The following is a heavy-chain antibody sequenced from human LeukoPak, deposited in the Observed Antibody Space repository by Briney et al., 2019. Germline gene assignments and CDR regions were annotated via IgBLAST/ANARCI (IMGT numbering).Heavy chain of an antibody. J-gene: IGHJ6*02. CDR2: ISAYNGNA. V-gene: IGHV1-18*01. D-gene: IGHD2-15*01. Sequence: GASVKVSCKASGYTFTSYGISWVRQAPGQGLEWMGWISAYNGNANYAQKLQGRVTMTTDTSTSTAYMELRSLRSDDTAVYYCARDIVVVVAADYYYYGMDVWGQGTMVTVSS. CDR3: ARDIVVVVAADYYYYGMDV. CDR1: GYTFTSYG.